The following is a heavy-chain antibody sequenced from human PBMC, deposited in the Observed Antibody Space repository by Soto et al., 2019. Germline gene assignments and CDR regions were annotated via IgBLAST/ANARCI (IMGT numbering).Heavy chain of an antibody. J-gene: IGHJ4*02. CDR2: IVVGSGNT. Sequence: GXSVKVSFNASGFTFTSSAMQLLRHSRGQRLEWIGWIVVGSGNTNYAQKFQERVTITRDMSTSTAYMELSSLRSEDTAVYYCAANGALGGDPASYFDYWGQGTLVTISS. V-gene: IGHV1-58*02. CDR1: GFTFTSSA. D-gene: IGHD3-10*01. CDR3: AANGALGGDPASYFDY.